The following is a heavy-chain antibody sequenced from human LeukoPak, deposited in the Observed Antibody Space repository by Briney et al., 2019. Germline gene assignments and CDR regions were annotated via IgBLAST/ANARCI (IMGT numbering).Heavy chain of an antibody. V-gene: IGHV3-23*01. CDR3: AKDRDDYVWGSYRPHGAFDI. J-gene: IGHJ3*02. CDR1: GFTFSSYG. D-gene: IGHD3-16*02. CDR2: ISGSGGST. Sequence: GGSLRLSCAASGFTFSSYGMSWVRQAPGKGLEWVSAISGSGGSTYYADSVKGRFTISRDNSKNTLYLQMNSLRAEDTAVYYCAKDRDDYVWGSYRPHGAFDIWGQGTMVTVSS.